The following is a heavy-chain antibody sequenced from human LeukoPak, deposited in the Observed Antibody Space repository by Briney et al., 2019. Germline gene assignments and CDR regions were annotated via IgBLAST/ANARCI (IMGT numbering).Heavy chain of an antibody. CDR1: GLTFSSYA. D-gene: IGHD3-22*01. CDR2: ISYDGSNK. CDR3: ARVRPSGSSGYYYYYGMDV. J-gene: IGHJ6*02. V-gene: IGHV3-30-3*01. Sequence: GGSLRLSCAASGLTFSSYAMHWVRQAPGKGLEWVAVISYDGSNKYYADSVKGRFTISRDNSKNTLYLQMNSLRAEDTAVYYCARVRPSGSSGYYYYYGMDVWGQGTTVTVSS.